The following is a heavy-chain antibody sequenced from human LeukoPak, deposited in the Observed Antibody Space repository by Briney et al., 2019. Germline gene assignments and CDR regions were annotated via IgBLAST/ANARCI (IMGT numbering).Heavy chain of an antibody. V-gene: IGHV1-2*02. D-gene: IGHD6-13*01. CDR3: ARALVAAAQPGAVWFDP. CDR1: GYTFTGYY. J-gene: IGHJ5*02. CDR2: INPNSGGT. Sequence: GASVKVSCKASGYTFTGYYMHWVRQAPGQGLEWMGWINPNSGGTNYAQKFQGRVTMTRDTSISTAYMELSRLRSDDTAVYYCARALVAAAQPGAVWFDPWGQGTLVTVSS.